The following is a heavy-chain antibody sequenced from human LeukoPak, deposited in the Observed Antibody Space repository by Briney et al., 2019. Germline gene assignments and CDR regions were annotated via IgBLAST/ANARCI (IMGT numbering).Heavy chain of an antibody. CDR2: INSDGSST. V-gene: IGHV3-74*01. D-gene: IGHD3-10*01. Sequence: GGSLRLSCAVSGFTFSSYWMHWVRQAPGKGLVWVSRINSDGSSTSYADSVKGRFTIPRDNSKNTLYLQMNSLRAEDTAVYYCARDYVLLWFGELTYAFDIWGQGTMVTVSS. J-gene: IGHJ3*02. CDR1: GFTFSSYW. CDR3: ARDYVLLWFGELTYAFDI.